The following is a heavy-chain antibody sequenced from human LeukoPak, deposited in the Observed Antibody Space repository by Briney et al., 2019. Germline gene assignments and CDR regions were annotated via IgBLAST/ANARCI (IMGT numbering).Heavy chain of an antibody. CDR1: GLKFSTYA. V-gene: IGHV3-64D*09. Sequence: VQPGGSLRLSCLPSGLKFSTYAVDCVRQAPGKGLEYVSAISSNGGSTYYADSVKGRFTISRDNFKNTLYLQMNSLRADDTAMYSPVTAEGYRIVYWGQGALVTVSS. J-gene: IGHJ4*02. D-gene: IGHD5-24*01. CDR3: VTAEGYRIVY. CDR2: ISSNGGST.